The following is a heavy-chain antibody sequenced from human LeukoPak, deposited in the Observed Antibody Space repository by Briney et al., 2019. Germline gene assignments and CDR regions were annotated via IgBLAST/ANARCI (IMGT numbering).Heavy chain of an antibody. J-gene: IGHJ4*02. CDR3: ARGGRWLVRPVD. D-gene: IGHD6-19*01. CDR2: ISSSSSYI. CDR1: GFTFSSYS. V-gene: IGHV3-21*01. Sequence: GGSLRLSCAASGFTFSSYSMNWVRQAPGKGLEWVSSISSSSSYIYYADSVKGRFTISRDNAKNSLYLQMNSLRAEDTAVYYCARGGRWLVRPVDWGQGTLVTVSS.